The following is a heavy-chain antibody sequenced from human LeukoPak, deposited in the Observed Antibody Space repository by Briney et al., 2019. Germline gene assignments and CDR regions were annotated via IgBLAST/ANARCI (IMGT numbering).Heavy chain of an antibody. CDR1: GFTFSNFG. J-gene: IGHJ4*02. V-gene: IGHV3-30*02. CDR3: AKSDSSGYSEDY. CDR2: ILYDGSNK. Sequence: GGSLRLSCAASGFTFSNFGVHWVRQAPGKGLEWVAFILYDGSNKYHADSVKGRFTISRDNSKNTLYLQMNGLRAEDTAVYYCAKSDSSGYSEDYWGQGTLVTVSS. D-gene: IGHD3-22*01.